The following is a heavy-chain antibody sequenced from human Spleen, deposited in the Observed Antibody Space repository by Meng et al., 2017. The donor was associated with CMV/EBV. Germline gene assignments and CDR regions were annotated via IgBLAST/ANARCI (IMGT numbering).Heavy chain of an antibody. D-gene: IGHD1-26*01. J-gene: IGHJ4*02. V-gene: IGHV4-38-2*02. CDR3: ARVEVGATRDFDY. CDR1: GYSISNHNY. Sequence: SETLSLTCTVSGYSISNHNYWGWIRQPPGKRLEWIGSIYYSGTTYYNPSLKDRVTISVDTSKNDFSLRLSSVTAADTAVYYCARVEVGATRDFDYWGQGTLVTVSS. CDR2: IYYSGTT.